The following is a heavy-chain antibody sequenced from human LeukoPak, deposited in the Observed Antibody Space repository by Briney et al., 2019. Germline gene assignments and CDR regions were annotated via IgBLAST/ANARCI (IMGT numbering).Heavy chain of an antibody. CDR1: GGTFSSYA. Sequence: ASVKVSCKASGGTFSSYAISWVRQAPGQGLEWMGMINPSGGSTSYAQKFQGRVTMTRDTSTSTVYMELSSLRSEDTAAYYCARGSSGIAVAGGVDYWGQGTLVTVSS. V-gene: IGHV1-46*01. CDR3: ARGSSGIAVAGGVDY. J-gene: IGHJ4*02. CDR2: INPSGGST. D-gene: IGHD6-19*01.